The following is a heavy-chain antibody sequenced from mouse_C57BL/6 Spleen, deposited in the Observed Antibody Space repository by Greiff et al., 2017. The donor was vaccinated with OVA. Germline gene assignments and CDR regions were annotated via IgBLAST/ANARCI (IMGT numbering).Heavy chain of an antibody. CDR2: ISYDGSN. V-gene: IGHV3-6*01. CDR3: ARDLLSSYGYDYFDD. D-gene: IGHD2-9*01. CDR1: GYSITSGYY. Sequence: EVKLQESGPGLVKPSQSLSLTCSVTGYSITSGYYWNWIRQFPGNKLEWMGYISYDGSNNYNPSLQNRISITRDPSKNQLFLKLNSVTTVDTATYYGARDLLSSYGYDYFDDGGQGTTLTVSS. J-gene: IGHJ2*01.